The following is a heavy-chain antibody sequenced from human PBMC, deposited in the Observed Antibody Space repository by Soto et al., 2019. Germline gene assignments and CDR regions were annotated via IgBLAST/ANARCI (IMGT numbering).Heavy chain of an antibody. D-gene: IGHD3-9*01. CDR2: INAGNGNT. V-gene: IGHV1-3*01. CDR1: GYTFTSYA. CDR3: ARQGSGYLYYDILTGRDEPGEFDP. J-gene: IGHJ5*02. Sequence: ASVKVSCKASGYTFTSYAMHWVRQAPGQRLEWMGWINAGNGNTKYSQKFQGRVTITRDTSASTAYMELSSLRSEDTAVYYCARQGSGYLYYDILTGRDEPGEFDPWGQGTLVTVSS.